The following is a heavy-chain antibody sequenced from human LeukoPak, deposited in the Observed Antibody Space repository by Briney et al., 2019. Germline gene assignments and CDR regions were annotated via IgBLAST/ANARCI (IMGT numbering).Heavy chain of an antibody. CDR1: RYTFTSYA. CDR2: INAGNGNT. J-gene: IGHJ3*02. Sequence: GASVKVSCKASRYTFTSYAMHWVRQAPGQRLEWMGWINAGNGNTKYSQKFQGRVTITRDTSASTAYMELSRLRSDDTAVYYCARVVDGIRQRGWKGIDAFDIWGQGTMVTVSS. V-gene: IGHV1-3*01. D-gene: IGHD6-19*01. CDR3: ARVVDGIRQRGWKGIDAFDI.